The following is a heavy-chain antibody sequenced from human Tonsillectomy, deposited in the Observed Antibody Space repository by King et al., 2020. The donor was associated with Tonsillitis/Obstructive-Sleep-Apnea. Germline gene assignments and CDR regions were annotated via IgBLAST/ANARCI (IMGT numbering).Heavy chain of an antibody. V-gene: IGHV3-43*01. D-gene: IGHD4-11*01. CDR2: ISWDGGST. Sequence: VQLVESGGVVVQPGGSLRLSCAASGFTFDDYTMHWVRQAPGKGLEWVSLISWDGGSTYYAGSVKGRFTISRDNSKNSLYLQMNSLRTEDTALYCCAKDRTMTTVTHGFDYWGQGTLVTVSS. CDR1: GFTFDDYT. J-gene: IGHJ4*02. CDR3: AKDRTMTTVTHGFDY.